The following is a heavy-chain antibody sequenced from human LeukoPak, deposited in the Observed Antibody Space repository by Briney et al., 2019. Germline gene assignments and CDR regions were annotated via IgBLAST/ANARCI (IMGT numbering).Heavy chain of an antibody. D-gene: IGHD6-6*01. J-gene: IGHJ4*02. CDR1: SGSFGSYY. Sequence: SETLSLTSTVSSGSFGSYYRNWLRQPAGKGLEWIGHIYTSGSTNYSPSLKSRVTMSVDASKNQFSLKLNSVTAADTAFYYCAREYSSSPGKALDYWGQGTLVTVSS. CDR3: AREYSSSPGKALDY. CDR2: IYTSGST. V-gene: IGHV4-4*07.